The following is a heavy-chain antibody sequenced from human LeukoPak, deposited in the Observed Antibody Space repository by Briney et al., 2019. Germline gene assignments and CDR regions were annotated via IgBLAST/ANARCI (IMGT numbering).Heavy chain of an antibody. CDR1: GGFISSSNW. V-gene: IGHV4-4*02. CDR3: ARLTVVTRQIDY. D-gene: IGHD4-23*01. CDR2: IYHSGST. J-gene: IGHJ4*02. Sequence: SGTPSLTCAVSGGFISSSNWWSWVRQPPGKGLEWIGEIYHSGSTNYNPSLKSRVTISVDTSKNQFSLKLSSVTAADTAVYYCARLTVVTRQIDYWGQGTLVTVSS.